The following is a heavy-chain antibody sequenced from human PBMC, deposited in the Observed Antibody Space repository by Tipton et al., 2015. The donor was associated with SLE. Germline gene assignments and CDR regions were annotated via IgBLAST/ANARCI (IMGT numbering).Heavy chain of an antibody. CDR1: GFTVSNNY. Sequence: GSLRLSCAASGFTVSNNYMSWVRQAPGKGLVWVSRINSDGSSTSYADSVKGRFTISRDNAKNTLYLQMNSLRAEDTAVYYCARDEAPYNWNYDCWGQGTLVTVSS. CDR2: INSDGSST. J-gene: IGHJ4*02. D-gene: IGHD1-7*01. V-gene: IGHV3-74*01. CDR3: ARDEAPYNWNYDC.